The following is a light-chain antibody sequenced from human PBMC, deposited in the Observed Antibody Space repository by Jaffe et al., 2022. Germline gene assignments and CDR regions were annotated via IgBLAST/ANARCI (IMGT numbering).Light chain of an antibody. Sequence: DIQMTQSPSSLSASVGDTVTITCRASQGISTFLNWYQQKPGKAPKFLIYAAYNLPNGVPSRFSGSGSGTDFTLTISSLQPEDFATYYCQQSHSAPYTFGQGTKLEIK. CDR3: QQSHSAPYT. CDR2: AAY. CDR1: QGISTF. J-gene: IGKJ2*01. V-gene: IGKV1-39*01.